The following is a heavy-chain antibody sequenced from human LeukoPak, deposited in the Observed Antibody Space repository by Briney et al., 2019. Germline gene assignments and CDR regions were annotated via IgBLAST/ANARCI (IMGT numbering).Heavy chain of an antibody. J-gene: IGHJ5*02. CDR3: ARGLITIFGARGWFDP. V-gene: IGHV1-8*03. CDR1: GYTFTNYD. CDR2: MNPNSGNT. Sequence: ASVKVSCKASGYTFTNYDINWVRQATGQGLEWMGWMNPNSGNTGYAQKFQGRVTITRNTSISTAYMELSSLRSEDTAVYYCARGLITIFGARGWFDPWGQGTLVTVSS. D-gene: IGHD3-3*01.